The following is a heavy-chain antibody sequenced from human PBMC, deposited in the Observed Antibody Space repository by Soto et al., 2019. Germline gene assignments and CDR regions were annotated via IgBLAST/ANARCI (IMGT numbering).Heavy chain of an antibody. CDR3: ARDFYGSWSYYYYGMDV. J-gene: IGHJ6*02. Sequence: SLKLSCASSGITFSSYAMHLVLQAPGKGLEWVAVISYDGSNKYYADSVKGRFTISRDNSKNTLYLQMNSLRAEDTAVYYCARDFYGSWSYYYYGMDVWGQGTTVTVSS. CDR1: GITFSSYA. CDR2: ISYDGSNK. V-gene: IGHV3-30-3*01. D-gene: IGHD6-13*01.